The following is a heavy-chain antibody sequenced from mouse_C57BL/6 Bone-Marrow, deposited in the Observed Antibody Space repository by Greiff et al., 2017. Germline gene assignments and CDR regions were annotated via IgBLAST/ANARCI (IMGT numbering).Heavy chain of an antibody. Sequence: QVQLQQSGPELVKPGASVKISCKASGYAFSSSWMNWVKQRPGKGLEWIGRIYPGDGDTNYNGKFKGKATLTADKSSSTAYMQLSSLTSEDSAVYFCAGNYYGSSYVGWYFDVWGTGTTVTVAS. CDR2: IYPGDGDT. V-gene: IGHV1-82*01. D-gene: IGHD1-1*01. CDR3: AGNYYGSSYVGWYFDV. CDR1: GYAFSSSW. J-gene: IGHJ1*03.